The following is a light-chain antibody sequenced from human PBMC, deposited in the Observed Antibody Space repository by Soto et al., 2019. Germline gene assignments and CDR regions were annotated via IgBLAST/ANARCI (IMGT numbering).Light chain of an antibody. Sequence: DIQMTQSPSTLSGSVGDRVTITCRASQTISSWLAWYQRKPGKAPKLLIYKASTLKSGVPSRFSGSGSGTEFTLTISSLQPDDFATYYCQHYNSYSEALGQGTKADIK. V-gene: IGKV1-5*03. CDR3: QHYNSYSEA. CDR2: KAS. J-gene: IGKJ1*01. CDR1: QTISSW.